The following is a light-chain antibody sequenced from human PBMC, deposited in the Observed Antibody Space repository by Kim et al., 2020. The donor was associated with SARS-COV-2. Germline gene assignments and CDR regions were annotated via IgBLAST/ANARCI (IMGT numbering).Light chain of an antibody. CDR1: KSVSRA. V-gene: IGKV3-11*01. CDR2: EAS. J-gene: IGKJ4*01. Sequence: LSPGERAPLPCRASKSVSRAFAWYQQKPGQAPRLLIYEASKRATGIPARFSGSGSGTDFTLTISSLEPEDFAVYYCQQRSNWPLTFGGGTKVDIK. CDR3: QQRSNWPLT.